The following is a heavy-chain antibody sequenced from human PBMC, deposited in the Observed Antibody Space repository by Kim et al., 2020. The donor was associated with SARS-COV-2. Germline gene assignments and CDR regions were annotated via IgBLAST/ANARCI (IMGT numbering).Heavy chain of an antibody. CDR2: IYSGGST. CDR3: ARLCSDSSSWYLGGYFDY. V-gene: IGHV3-53*04. J-gene: IGHJ4*02. D-gene: IGHD6-13*01. Sequence: GGSLRLSCAASGFTVSSNYMSWVRQAPGKGLEWVSVIYSGGSTYYADSVKGRFTISRHNSKNTLYLQMNSLRAEDTAVYYCARLCSDSSSWYLGGYFDYWGQGTLVTVSS. CDR1: GFTVSSNY.